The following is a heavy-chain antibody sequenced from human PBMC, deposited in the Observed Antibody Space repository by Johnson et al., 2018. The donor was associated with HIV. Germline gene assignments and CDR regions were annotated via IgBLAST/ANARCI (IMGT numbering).Heavy chain of an antibody. CDR3: ARGGSYLTLDDAFDI. CDR2: IWHDGRDV. V-gene: IGHV3-33*01. J-gene: IGHJ3*02. CDR1: GFTFSSYG. Sequence: AASGFTFSSYGIHWVRQAPGKGLEWVAFIWHDGRDVYYADSVKGRFTVSRDNSKNSLYLQMNSLRAEDTAVYYCARGGSYLTLDDAFDIWGQGTMVTVSS. D-gene: IGHD1-26*01.